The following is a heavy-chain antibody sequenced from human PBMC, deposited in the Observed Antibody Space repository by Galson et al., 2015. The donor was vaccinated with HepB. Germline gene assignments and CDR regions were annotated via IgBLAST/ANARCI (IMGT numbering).Heavy chain of an antibody. D-gene: IGHD5-18*01. CDR1: GFTFSSYG. J-gene: IGHJ5*02. Sequence: SLRLSCAASGFTFSSYGMHWVRQAPGKGLEWVAVIWYDGSNKYYADSVKGRFTISRDNSKNTLYLQMNSLRAKDTAVYYCARAKAIQLEDWFDPWGQGTLVTVSS. CDR3: ARAKAIQLEDWFDP. V-gene: IGHV3-33*01. CDR2: IWYDGSNK.